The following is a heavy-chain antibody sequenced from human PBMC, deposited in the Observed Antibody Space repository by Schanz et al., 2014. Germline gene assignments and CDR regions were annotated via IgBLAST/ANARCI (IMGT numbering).Heavy chain of an antibody. CDR1: GFTFSNHG. V-gene: IGHV3-NL1*01. CDR2: IAGDGGGP. J-gene: IGHJ4*02. CDR3: ARDSGSSSWYPSDY. Sequence: QVQLVESGGGVVQPGRSLRLSCAASGFTFSNHGMHWVRQSPGKGLEWVSVIAGDGGGPNYVDSVKGRFTISRDNSDNTLYLQMNSLRAEDTALYYCARDSGSSSWYPSDYWGQGTLVTVSS. D-gene: IGHD6-13*01.